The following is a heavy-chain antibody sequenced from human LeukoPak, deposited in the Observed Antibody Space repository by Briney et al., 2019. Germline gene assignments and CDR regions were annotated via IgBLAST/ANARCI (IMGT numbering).Heavy chain of an antibody. D-gene: IGHD6-13*01. CDR2: INANNGGT. V-gene: IGHV1-2*02. CDR1: GYTFTGYY. Sequence: ASVTVSFKASGYTFTGYYMHWVRQAPGQGLEWTGLINANNGGTNYAQKFQGRVTMTRDTSISTAYMELSRLRSDDTAVYYCASTAAAGSYFDYWGQGTLVTVSS. CDR3: ASTAAAGSYFDY. J-gene: IGHJ4*02.